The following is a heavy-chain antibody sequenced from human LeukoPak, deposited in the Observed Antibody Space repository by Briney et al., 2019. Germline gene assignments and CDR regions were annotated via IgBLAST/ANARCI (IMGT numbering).Heavy chain of an antibody. CDR1: GFTVSSNY. CDR3: ARVGDSSGWAPFDY. Sequence: PGGSLRLSCAASGFTVSSNYMSWVRQAPGKGLEWVSVIYSGGSTYYADSVKGRFTISRHNSKNTLYLQMNSLRAEDTAVYYCARVGDSSGWAPFDYWGQGTLVTVSS. D-gene: IGHD6-19*01. J-gene: IGHJ4*02. V-gene: IGHV3-53*04. CDR2: IYSGGST.